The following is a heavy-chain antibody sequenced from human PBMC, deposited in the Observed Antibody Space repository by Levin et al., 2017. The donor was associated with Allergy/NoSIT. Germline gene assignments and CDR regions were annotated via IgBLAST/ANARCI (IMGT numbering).Heavy chain of an antibody. CDR3: ARAEVGSEH. CDR1: GGSISSGSYY. V-gene: IGHV4-61*02. J-gene: IGHJ4*02. CDR2: IYSSGSA. D-gene: IGHD3-10*01. Sequence: SQTLSLTCKVSGGSISSGSYYWSWIRQPAAKGLEWIGRIYSSGSANYNPSLKSRVTISVDTSKNQFSLKLSSVTAEDTAVYYCARAEVGSEHWGQGTLVTVSS.